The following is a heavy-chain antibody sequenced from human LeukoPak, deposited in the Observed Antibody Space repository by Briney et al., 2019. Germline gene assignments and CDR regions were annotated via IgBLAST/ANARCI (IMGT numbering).Heavy chain of an antibody. CDR3: ANLVDY. V-gene: IGHV1-69*13. Sequence: SVKVSCKASGYTFTGYYMHWVRQTPGQGLEWMGGIIPIFGTANYAQKFQGRVTITADESTSTAYMELSSLRSEDTAVYYCANLVDYWGQGALVTVSS. J-gene: IGHJ4*02. CDR1: GYTFTGYY. CDR2: IIPIFGTA.